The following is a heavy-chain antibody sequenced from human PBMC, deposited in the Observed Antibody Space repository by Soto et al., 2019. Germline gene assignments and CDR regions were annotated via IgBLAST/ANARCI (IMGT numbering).Heavy chain of an antibody. CDR2: IIPIFGTA. CDR3: ARDYITIFGVVIIPDYYYGMDV. J-gene: IGHJ6*02. V-gene: IGHV1-69*01. CDR1: GGTFSSYA. Sequence: QVQLVQSGAEVKKPGSSVKVSCKASGGTFSSYAISWVRQAPGQGLEWMGGIIPIFGTANYAQKFQGRVTITADESTSTADMELSSLRSEDTAVYYCARDYITIFGVVIIPDYYYGMDVWGQGTTVTVSS. D-gene: IGHD3-3*01.